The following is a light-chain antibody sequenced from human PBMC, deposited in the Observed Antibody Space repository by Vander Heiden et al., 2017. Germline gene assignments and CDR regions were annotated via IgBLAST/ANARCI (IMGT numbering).Light chain of an antibody. J-gene: IGKJ4*01. CDR3: QQYNNWPLT. V-gene: IGKV3-15*01. Sequence: EIVMTQSPFTLSVSPGERATLSCRASQSVSSNLAWYQQKPGQAPRLLIYGASTRATGIPARFSGSGSGTEFTLTISSLQSEDFAVYYCQQYNNWPLTFGGGTKVEIK. CDR1: QSVSSN. CDR2: GAS.